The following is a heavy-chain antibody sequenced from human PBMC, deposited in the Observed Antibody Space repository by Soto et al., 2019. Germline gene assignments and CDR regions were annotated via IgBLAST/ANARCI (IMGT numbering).Heavy chain of an antibody. CDR3: AQIAAAGTIDY. D-gene: IGHD6-13*01. V-gene: IGHV4-59*01. Sequence: PSETLSLTCTVSGGSISSYYWSWIWQPPGKGLEWIGYIYYSGSTNYNPSLKSRVTISVDTSKNQFSLKLSSVTAADTAVYYCAQIAAAGTIDYWGQGTLVTVSS. J-gene: IGHJ4*02. CDR1: GGSISSYY. CDR2: IYYSGST.